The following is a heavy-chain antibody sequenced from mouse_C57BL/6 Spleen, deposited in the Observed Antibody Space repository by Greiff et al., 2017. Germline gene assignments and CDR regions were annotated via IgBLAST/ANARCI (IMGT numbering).Heavy chain of an antibody. J-gene: IGHJ1*03. CDR2: IDPSDSET. Sequence: QVQLKESGAELVRPGSSVKLSCKASGYTFTSYWMHWVKQRPIQGLEWIGNIDPSDSETHYNQKFKDKATLTVDKSSSTAYMQLSSLTSEDSAVYYCARVENSNWGYCDVWGTGTTVTVSS. V-gene: IGHV1-52*01. D-gene: IGHD2-5*01. CDR3: ARVENSNWGYCDV. CDR1: GYTFTSYW.